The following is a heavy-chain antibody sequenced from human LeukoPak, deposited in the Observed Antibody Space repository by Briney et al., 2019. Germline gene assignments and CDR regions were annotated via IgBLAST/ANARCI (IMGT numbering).Heavy chain of an antibody. V-gene: IGHV4-39*07. CDR2: INHSGST. Sequence: SETLFLTCTVSGGSISSSSYYWSWIRQPPGKGLEWIGEINHSGSTNYNPSLKSRVTISVDTSKNQFSLKLSSLTPADTAVYYCARYRNEALFAFDIWGQGTMVTVSS. CDR3: ARYRNEALFAFDI. J-gene: IGHJ3*02. D-gene: IGHD1-14*01. CDR1: GGSISSSSYY.